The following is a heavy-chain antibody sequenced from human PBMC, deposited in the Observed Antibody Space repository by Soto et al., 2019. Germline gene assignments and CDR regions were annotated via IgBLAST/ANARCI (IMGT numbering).Heavy chain of an antibody. CDR1: GYSFTRSW. CDR2: IHPGDSDT. CDR3: AIFGSGSPHFDY. Sequence: GSLKISCKGSGYSFTRSWIGWVRQMPGKGLEWMGIIHPGDSDTRYSPSFQGQVTISADKSITTAYLQWTSLKASDTAMYYCAIFGSGSPHFDYWGQGTLVTVSS. V-gene: IGHV5-51*01. J-gene: IGHJ4*02. D-gene: IGHD3-10*01.